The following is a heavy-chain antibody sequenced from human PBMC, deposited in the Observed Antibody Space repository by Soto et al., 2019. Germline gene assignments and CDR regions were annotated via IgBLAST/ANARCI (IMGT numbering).Heavy chain of an antibody. CDR2: IYHSGST. CDR3: ARERPDGARLDP. D-gene: IGHD6-6*01. J-gene: IGHJ5*02. V-gene: IGHV4-30-4*01. Sequence: SETLSLTCAVHGGSFSSGDYYWSWIRQPPGKGLEWIGYIYHSGSTYYNPSLKSRVTISVDTSKNQFSLKLSSVTAADTAVYYCARERPDGARLDPWGQGTLVTVSS. CDR1: GGSFSSGDYY.